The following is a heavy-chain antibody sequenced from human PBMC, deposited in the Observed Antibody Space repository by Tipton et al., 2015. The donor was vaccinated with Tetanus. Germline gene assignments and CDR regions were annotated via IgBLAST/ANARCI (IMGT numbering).Heavy chain of an antibody. D-gene: IGHD5-12*01. CDR1: GGSINSGGYF. CDR3: ASVYYRGRDRAFDI. V-gene: IGHV4-31*03. Sequence: TLSLTCTVSGGSINSGGYFWSWIRQHPGKGLKWIGYIYYSGPTNYNPSLKSRVTISVDTSKNQFSLKLSSVTAADTAVYYCASVYYRGRDRAFDIWGQGTMVSVSS. J-gene: IGHJ3*02. CDR2: IYYSGPT.